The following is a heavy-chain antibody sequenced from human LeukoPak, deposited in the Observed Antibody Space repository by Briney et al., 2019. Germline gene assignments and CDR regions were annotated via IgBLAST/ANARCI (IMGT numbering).Heavy chain of an antibody. Sequence: PGGSLRLSCAASGFTFSSYAMSWLRQAPGKGLEWVSAISGSGGSTYYADSVRGRFTVSRDTSKSTLFLQMNSLRADDTATYFCAKDIFRWSFDYWAQGILVTVSS. J-gene: IGHJ4*02. V-gene: IGHV3-23*01. D-gene: IGHD2-21*01. CDR1: GFTFSSYA. CDR2: ISGSGGST. CDR3: AKDIFRWSFDY.